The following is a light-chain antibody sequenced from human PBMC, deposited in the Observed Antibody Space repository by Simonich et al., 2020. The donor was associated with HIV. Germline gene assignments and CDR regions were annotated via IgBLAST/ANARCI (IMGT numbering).Light chain of an antibody. J-gene: IGLJ3*02. Sequence: QLVLTQSPSASASLGASVKLTCTLSSGHSSYAIAWHQQQPKKGPRYLMKLNSYGSHSKGDGIPDRFSGSSSGAERYLTISSLQSEDEADYYCQTWGTGIHVFGGGTKLTVL. CDR3: QTWGTGIHV. CDR1: SGHSSYA. V-gene: IGLV4-69*01. CDR2: LNSYGSH.